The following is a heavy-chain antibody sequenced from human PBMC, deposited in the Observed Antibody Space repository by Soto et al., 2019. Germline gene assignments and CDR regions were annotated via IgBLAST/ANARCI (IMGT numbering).Heavy chain of an antibody. Sequence: EVHLLESGGGLVQPGESLRLSCVASGFSFSSYGMSWVRQAPGKGLEWASIISGGGDDKYYADSVKGRFTISRDNSKNTMYLQMDSLRAEDTAVYYCAKDFDSDETSHGPNDYWGQGTLVTVSS. CDR1: GFSFSSYG. V-gene: IGHV3-23*01. J-gene: IGHJ4*02. CDR2: ISGGGDDK. CDR3: AKDFDSDETSHGPNDY. D-gene: IGHD3-22*01.